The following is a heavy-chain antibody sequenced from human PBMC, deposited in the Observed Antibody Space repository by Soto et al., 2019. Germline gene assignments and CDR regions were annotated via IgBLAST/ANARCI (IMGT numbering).Heavy chain of an antibody. CDR3: ARGRGAAADYFDF. CDR2: IISSTSHT. Sequence: QVQLVESGGGLVKPGGSLRLSCAVSGFTFSDYYMTWIRQAPGKGLEWVSYIISSTSHTNYADSVKGRFTISRDNAKNSLFLQMHSLRAEDTAVYYCARGRGAAADYFDFWGQGTLVTVSS. CDR1: GFTFSDYY. V-gene: IGHV3-11*05. D-gene: IGHD6-13*01. J-gene: IGHJ4*02.